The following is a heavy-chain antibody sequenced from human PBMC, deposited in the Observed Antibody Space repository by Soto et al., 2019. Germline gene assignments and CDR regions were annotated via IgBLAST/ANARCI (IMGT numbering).Heavy chain of an antibody. CDR2: ISGSGGST. CDR1: GCTFSSYA. J-gene: IGHJ6*02. Sequence: GLSLRLSWAASGCTFSSYAMSWIRQAPGKGLEWVSAISGSGGSTYYADSVKGRFTISRDNSKNTLYLQMNSLRAEDTAVYYCATGRGVNFYYGMDVWGQGTTVTVSS. D-gene: IGHD3-10*01. CDR3: ATGRGVNFYYGMDV. V-gene: IGHV3-23*01.